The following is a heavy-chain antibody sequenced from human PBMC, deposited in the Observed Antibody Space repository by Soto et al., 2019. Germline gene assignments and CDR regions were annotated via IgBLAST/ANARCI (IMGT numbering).Heavy chain of an antibody. V-gene: IGHV1-18*01. Sequence: QVQLVQYGAEVKKPGASVRVSCKASGYTFTSYGITWVRQAPGQGLEWMGWISAYNGNTNYAQRRQGRVTMTLETSTTTAYMELRSLRSDDTAVYYCARGQKLFQDGRFDYWGQGTLVTVSS. CDR2: ISAYNGNT. D-gene: IGHD1-1*01. CDR1: GYTFTSYG. CDR3: ARGQKLFQDGRFDY. J-gene: IGHJ4*02.